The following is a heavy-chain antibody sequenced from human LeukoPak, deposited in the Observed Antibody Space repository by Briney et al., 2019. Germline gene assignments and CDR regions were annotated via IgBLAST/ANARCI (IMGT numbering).Heavy chain of an antibody. J-gene: IGHJ5*02. CDR3: ARVGGSGSYFGFDP. D-gene: IGHD3-10*01. CDR2: INPNSGGT. V-gene: IGHV1-2*02. Sequence: ASVKVSCKASGYTFTGYYMHWVRQAPGQGLEWMGWINPNSGGTNYAQKFQGRVTMTRDTSISTAYMELSRLRSDDTAVYYCARVGGSGSYFGFDPWGQGTLATVSS. CDR1: GYTFTGYY.